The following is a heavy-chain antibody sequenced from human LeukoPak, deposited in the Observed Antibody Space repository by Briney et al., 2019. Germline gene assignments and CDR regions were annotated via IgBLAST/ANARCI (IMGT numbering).Heavy chain of an antibody. J-gene: IGHJ3*02. CDR2: IYYSGST. CDR3: ARSGHYDSSGYYLYAFDI. Sequence: SETLSLTCTVSGGSISSSSYYWGWIRQPPGKGLEWIGNIYYSGSTYYNPSLKSRVTISVDTSKNQFSLKLSSVTAADTAVYYCARSGHYDSSGYYLYAFDIWGQGTMVTVSS. CDR1: GGSISSSSYY. D-gene: IGHD3-22*01. V-gene: IGHV4-39*01.